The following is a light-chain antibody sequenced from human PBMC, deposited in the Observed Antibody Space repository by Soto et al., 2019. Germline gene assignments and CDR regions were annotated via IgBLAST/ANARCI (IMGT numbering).Light chain of an antibody. CDR3: QQYATTPYT. CDR2: GAS. CDR1: QGVSSTF. Sequence: EIVLTQSPGTLSLSPGERATLSCRASQGVSSTFLAWHQQRPGQAPKKLIYGASTRPTGIPDRFSVSGSGTDFTLTISRLEPEDFAVYYCQQYATTPYTFGQGTKVEIK. J-gene: IGKJ2*01. V-gene: IGKV3-20*01.